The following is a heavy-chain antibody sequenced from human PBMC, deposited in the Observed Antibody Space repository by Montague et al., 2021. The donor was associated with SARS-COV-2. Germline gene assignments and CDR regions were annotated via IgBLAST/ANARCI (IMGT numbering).Heavy chain of an antibody. V-gene: IGHV4-59*08. Sequence: SETLSLTCTVSGGSISTSYSSWIRQPPGKGLERIGYVYYTGSTNYNPSLWRRVTISGDTSKIQFPLNLSPVSPAATAVYYCARHLYHNYMYGFDVWGQGTTVTVSS. J-gene: IGHJ6*02. CDR2: VYYTGST. D-gene: IGHD1-20*01. CDR3: ARHLYHNYMYGFDV. CDR1: GGSISTSY.